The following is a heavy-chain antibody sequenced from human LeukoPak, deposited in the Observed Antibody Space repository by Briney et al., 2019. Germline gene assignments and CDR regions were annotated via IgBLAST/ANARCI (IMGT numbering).Heavy chain of an antibody. Sequence: PSETLSLTCTVSGGAISGYVWSWIRQPPGKGLEWIGYINYSGATKYNFSLKSRVTISVDRSKNQFSLILSSVTAADTAVYYCARDDYSSGRSDYWGQGTLVTVSS. CDR3: ARDDYSSGRSDY. D-gene: IGHD6-19*01. J-gene: IGHJ4*02. V-gene: IGHV4-59*01. CDR2: INYSGAT. CDR1: GGAISGYV.